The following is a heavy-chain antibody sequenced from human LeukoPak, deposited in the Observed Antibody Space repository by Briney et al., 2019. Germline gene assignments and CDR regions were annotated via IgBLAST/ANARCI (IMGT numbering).Heavy chain of an antibody. Sequence: ASVKVSCKVSGYTLTELSMHWVRQAPGKGLEWMGGFDPEDGETIYAQKFQGRVTMTEDTSTDTAYMELSSLRSEDTAVYYCATFFSTASYFDYWGQGTLVTVSS. CDR1: GYTLTELS. CDR3: ATFFSTASYFDY. D-gene: IGHD4-17*01. CDR2: FDPEDGET. V-gene: IGHV1-24*01. J-gene: IGHJ4*02.